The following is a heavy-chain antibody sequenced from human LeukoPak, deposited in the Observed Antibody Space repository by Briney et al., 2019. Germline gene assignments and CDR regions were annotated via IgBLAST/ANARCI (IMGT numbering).Heavy chain of an antibody. J-gene: IGHJ6*04. CDR2: ISSSGSTI. CDR3: AELGITMIGGV. V-gene: IGHV3-48*03. CDR1: GFTFSSYE. Sequence: GGSLRLSCVVSGFTFSSYEMNWVRQAPGEVLEWVSYISSSGSTIYYADSVKGRFTISRDNAKNSLYLQMNSLRAEDTAVYYCAELGITMIGGVWGKGTTVTISS. D-gene: IGHD3-10*02.